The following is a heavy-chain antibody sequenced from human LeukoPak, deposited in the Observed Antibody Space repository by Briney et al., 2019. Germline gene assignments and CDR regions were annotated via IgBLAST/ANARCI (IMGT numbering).Heavy chain of an antibody. CDR1: GYIFISYG. CDR2: LSAYNGNT. D-gene: IGHD3-22*01. J-gene: IGHJ4*02. V-gene: IGHV1-18*01. CDR3: ARDVRGIVGMDYFDY. Sequence: GASVKVSCKASGYIFISYGISWVRQAPGQGLEWMGWLSAYNGNTKYAQKLQGRVTMTTDTSTSTAYMELRSLRSDDTAVYYCARDVRGIVGMDYFDYWGQGTLVTVSS.